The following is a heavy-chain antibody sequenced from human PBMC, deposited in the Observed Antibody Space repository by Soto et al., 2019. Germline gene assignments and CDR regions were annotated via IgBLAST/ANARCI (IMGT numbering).Heavy chain of an antibody. D-gene: IGHD4-17*01. CDR3: ARAVTTVTTYLYYYYGMDV. CDR1: GGTFSSYA. V-gene: IGHV1-69*01. CDR2: IIPIFGTA. Sequence: QVQLVQSGAEVKKPGSSVKVSCKASGGTFSSYAISWVRQAPGQGLEWMGGIIPIFGTANYAQKFQGRVTITADESTSTAYMELISLRSEDTAVYYCARAVTTVTTYLYYYYGMDVWGQGTTVTVSS. J-gene: IGHJ6*02.